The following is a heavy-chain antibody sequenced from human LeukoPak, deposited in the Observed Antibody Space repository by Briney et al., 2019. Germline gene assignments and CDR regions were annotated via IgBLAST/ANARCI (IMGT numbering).Heavy chain of an antibody. Sequence: ASVKVSCKASGYTFTGYYMHWVRQAPGQGLEWMGWINPNSGDTNYAQKFQGRVTMTRDTSTRTAYMELSSLRSDDTAVYYCARVWWDGYNNGFDGFDYWGQGTLVTVSS. CDR2: INPNSGDT. CDR3: ARVWWDGYNNGFDGFDY. D-gene: IGHD5-24*01. CDR1: GYTFTGYY. J-gene: IGHJ4*02. V-gene: IGHV1-2*02.